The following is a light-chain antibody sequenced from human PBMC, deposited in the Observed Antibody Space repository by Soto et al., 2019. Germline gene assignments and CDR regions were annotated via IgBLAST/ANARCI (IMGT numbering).Light chain of an antibody. V-gene: IGKV3-15*01. CDR2: GAS. Sequence: MTLAPATLSVSPGERATLSFRASQTINNNVAWYQLKDGQVPRLLIYGASTRAADVPARFSGGGSGTEFTLTISSLQSEDFAEYHCQQYNNWPPWTFGQGTKVDIK. CDR3: QQYNNWPPWT. CDR1: QTINNN. J-gene: IGKJ1*01.